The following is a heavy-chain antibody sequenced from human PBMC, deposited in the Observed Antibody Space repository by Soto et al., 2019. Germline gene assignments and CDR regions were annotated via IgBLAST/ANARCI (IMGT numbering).Heavy chain of an antibody. CDR1: GFTFSSYA. Sequence: LRLSCAASGFTFSSYAMSWVRQAPGKGLEWVGRIKSKTDGGTTDYAAPVKGRFTISRDDSKNTLYLQMNSLKTEDTAVYYCTTDPSLYYGDYVDYYYYGMDVWGQGTTVTVSS. CDR3: TTDPSLYYGDYVDYYYYGMDV. V-gene: IGHV3-15*01. CDR2: IKSKTDGGTT. J-gene: IGHJ6*02. D-gene: IGHD4-17*01.